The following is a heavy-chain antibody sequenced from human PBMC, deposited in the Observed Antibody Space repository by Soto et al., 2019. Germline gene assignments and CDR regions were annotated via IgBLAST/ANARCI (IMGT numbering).Heavy chain of an antibody. CDR3: AKGVEQSTADEFDS. D-gene: IGHD3-9*01. CDR2: ISGSGYTT. V-gene: IGHV3-23*01. J-gene: IGHJ3*01. Sequence: EVQVLESGGDLVQPGGSLRLTCAVSGFTFTTSSINWVRQAPGKGLEWVSSISGSGYTTYYADSVTGRFTISTDNSKISMFLQINSMRVEDKALYYCAKGVEQSTADEFDSWGQGTMVTVSS. CDR1: GFTFTTSS.